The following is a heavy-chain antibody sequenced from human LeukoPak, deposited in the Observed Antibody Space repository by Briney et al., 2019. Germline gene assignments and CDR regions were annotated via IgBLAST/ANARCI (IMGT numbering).Heavy chain of an antibody. CDR3: ANSDFWSGYDARLSYYFDY. CDR2: ISGSGGST. CDR1: GFTFSSYA. D-gene: IGHD3-3*01. V-gene: IGHV3-23*01. Sequence: GGSLRLSCAASGFTFSSYAMSWVRQAPGKGLEWVSAISGSGGSTYYADSVKGRFTISRDNSKNTLYLQMNGLRAEDTAVYYCANSDFWSGYDARLSYYFDYWGQGTLVTVSS. J-gene: IGHJ4*02.